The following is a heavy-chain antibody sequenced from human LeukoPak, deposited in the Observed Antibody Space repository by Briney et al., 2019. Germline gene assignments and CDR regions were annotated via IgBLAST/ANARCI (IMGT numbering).Heavy chain of an antibody. Sequence: ASVKVSCKASGYTFTGYYMHWVRQAPGQGLEWMGWINPNSGGTNYAQKSQGRVTMTRDTSISTAYMELSRLRSDDTAVYYCARDPPPIWPTVTYYFDYWGQGTLVTVSS. CDR3: ARDPPPIWPTVTYYFDY. D-gene: IGHD4-17*01. J-gene: IGHJ4*02. V-gene: IGHV1-2*02. CDR1: GYTFTGYY. CDR2: INPNSGGT.